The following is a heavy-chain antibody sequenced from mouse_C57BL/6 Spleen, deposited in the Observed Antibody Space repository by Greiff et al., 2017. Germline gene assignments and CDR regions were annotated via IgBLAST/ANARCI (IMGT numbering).Heavy chain of an antibody. CDR2: IYPGSGST. V-gene: IGHV1-55*01. J-gene: IGHJ4*01. CDR3: ARGMVNYAMDY. D-gene: IGHD2-2*01. CDR1: GYTFTSYW. Sequence: QVQLQQPGAELVKPGASVKMSCKASGYTFTSYWITWVKQRPGQGLEWIGDIYPGSGSTNYNEKFKSKATLTVDTSSSTAYMQLSSLTSEDSAGYYCARGMVNYAMDYWGQGTSVTVSS.